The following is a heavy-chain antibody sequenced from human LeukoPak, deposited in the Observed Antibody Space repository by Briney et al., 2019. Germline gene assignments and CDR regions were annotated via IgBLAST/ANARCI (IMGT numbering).Heavy chain of an antibody. CDR1: GGTFSSYT. CDR2: ITPILGIA. V-gene: IGHV1-69*02. J-gene: IGHJ4*02. Sequence: SVKVSCKASGGTFSSYTISWVRQAPGQGLEWMGRITPILGIANYAQKFQGRVTITADKSTSTAYMELSSLRSEDTAVYYCARSKQLVGRMGLDWLFDYWGQGTLVTVSS. CDR3: ARSKQLVGRMGLDWLFDY. D-gene: IGHD6-6*01.